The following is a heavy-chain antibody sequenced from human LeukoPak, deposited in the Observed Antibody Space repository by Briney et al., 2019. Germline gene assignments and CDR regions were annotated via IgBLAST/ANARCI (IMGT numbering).Heavy chain of an antibody. V-gene: IGHV3-21*01. CDR2: ISSSSSYI. D-gene: IGHD6-13*01. CDR1: GFTFSSYS. Sequence: TGGSLRLSCAASGFTFSSYSMNWVRQAPGKGLEWVSSISSSSSYIYYADSVKGRFTISRDNAKNSLYLQMNSLRAEDTAVYYCARGGGVAAAGNHAFDIWGQGTMVTVSS. CDR3: ARGGGVAAAGNHAFDI. J-gene: IGHJ3*02.